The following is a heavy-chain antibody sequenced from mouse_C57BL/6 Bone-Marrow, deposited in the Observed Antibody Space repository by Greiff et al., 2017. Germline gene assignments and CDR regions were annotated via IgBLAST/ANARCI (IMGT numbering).Heavy chain of an antibody. CDR1: GYTFTSYG. Sequence: QVQLQQSGAELARPGASVKLSCKASGYTFTSYGISWVKQRTGQGLEWIGEIYPRSGNTNYNEKFKGKATMTADKSSSTAYMELRSLTSEDSAVYFCARRIYDGYLYWYFDVWGTGTTVTVSS. J-gene: IGHJ1*03. V-gene: IGHV1-81*01. CDR2: IYPRSGNT. D-gene: IGHD2-3*01. CDR3: ARRIYDGYLYWYFDV.